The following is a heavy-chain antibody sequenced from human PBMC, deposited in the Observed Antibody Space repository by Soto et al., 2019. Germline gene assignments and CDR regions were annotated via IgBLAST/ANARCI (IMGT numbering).Heavy chain of an antibody. J-gene: IGHJ4*02. V-gene: IGHV3-9*01. CDR2: ISWNSGNI. CDR1: GFTFDDYA. CDR3: AKDIVTTVTTPAY. D-gene: IGHD4-17*01. Sequence: EVQLVESGGGLVQPGTSLRLSCAASGFTFDDYAMHWVRQAPGKGLEWVSGISWNSGNIGYADSVKGRFTISRDNAKNSLYLQMNSLRAEDTALYYCAKDIVTTVTTPAYWGQGTLVTVSS.